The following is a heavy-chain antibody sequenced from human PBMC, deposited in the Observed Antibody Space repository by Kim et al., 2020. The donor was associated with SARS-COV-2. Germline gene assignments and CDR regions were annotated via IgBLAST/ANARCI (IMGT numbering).Heavy chain of an antibody. D-gene: IGHD6-13*01. CDR1: GFTFSDYY. V-gene: IGHV3-11*01. CDR2: ISGSGSTI. J-gene: IGHJ5*01. CDR3: AKDREYSSSWYDY. Sequence: GGSLRLSCAASGFTFSDYYMSWIRQAPGKGLEWVSSISGSGSTIYYADSVKGRFTISRDNSKNSLYLQMNSLRAEDTAVYYCAKDREYSSSWYDYWGYGTLGTVSS.